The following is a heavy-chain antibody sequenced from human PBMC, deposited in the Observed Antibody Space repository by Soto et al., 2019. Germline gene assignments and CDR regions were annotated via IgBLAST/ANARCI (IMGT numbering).Heavy chain of an antibody. CDR2: IFHSGSS. D-gene: IGHD6-6*01. J-gene: IGHJ4*02. CDR3: ARGMGGGESSSDPFDY. V-gene: IGHV4-4*02. Sequence: SETLSLTCAVSGGSISSSNWGSWVRQPPGKGLVWIGEIFHSGSSNYAVSLKSRATISVDKSKDQFSLMLKSVTAADTAVYYCARGMGGGESSSDPFDYWGQASLVIVS. CDR1: GGSISSSNW.